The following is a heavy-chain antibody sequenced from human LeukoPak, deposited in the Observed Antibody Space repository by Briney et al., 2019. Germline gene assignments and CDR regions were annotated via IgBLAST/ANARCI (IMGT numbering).Heavy chain of an antibody. D-gene: IGHD3-22*01. CDR1: GGTFATYN. CDR3: ARDDFDGSGTL. Sequence: PGGSLRLSCAASGGTFATYNMTWVRQAPGKGLEWVSYISSNSKSIYDIDSVKGRFTISRDNAKNSLYLQMNSLRVEDTAVYYCARDDFDGSGTLWGQGTLVTVSS. CDR2: ISSNSKSI. J-gene: IGHJ4*02. V-gene: IGHV3-48*04.